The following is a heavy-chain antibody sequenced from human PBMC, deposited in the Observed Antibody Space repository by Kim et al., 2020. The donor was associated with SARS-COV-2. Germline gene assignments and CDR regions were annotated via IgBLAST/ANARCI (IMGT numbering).Heavy chain of an antibody. Sequence: GGSLRLSCAASGFIFSNYGMHWVRQAPGKGLEWVAVIWYDEKSEYYADSVRGRFTISRDNSKDTVYLQMNSLRAEDTAVYYCARALYYSTVGAFDIWGKGPGVTVST. CDR1: GFIFSNYG. CDR2: IWYDEKSE. CDR3: ARALYYSTVGAFDI. J-gene: IGHJ3*02. V-gene: IGHV3-33*01. D-gene: IGHD2-2*01.